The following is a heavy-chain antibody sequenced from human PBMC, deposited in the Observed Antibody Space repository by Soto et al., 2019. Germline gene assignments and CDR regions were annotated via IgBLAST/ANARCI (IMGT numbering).Heavy chain of an antibody. V-gene: IGHV3-30*18. D-gene: IGHD6-19*01. CDR2: ISYDGSNK. J-gene: IGHJ6*02. CDR1: GFTFSSYG. CDR3: AKDKGRSLAGGMDV. Sequence: PGGSLRLSCAASGFTFSSYGMHWVRQAPGKGLEWVAIISYDGSNKYYGDSVKGRFTISRDNSKNTLYLQMNSLRAEDTAVYYCAKDKGRSLAGGMDVWGQGTTVTVS.